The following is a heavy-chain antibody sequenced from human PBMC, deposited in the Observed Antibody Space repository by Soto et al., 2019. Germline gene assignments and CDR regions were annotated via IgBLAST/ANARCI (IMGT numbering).Heavy chain of an antibody. CDR1: GYSFTSYW. CDR3: ARTSMQSRGYSYGHGGLDD. Sequence: GESLKISCKGSGYSFTSYWISWVRQMPGKGLEWMGRIDPSDSYTNYSPSFQGHVTISADKSISTAYLQWSSLKASDTAMYYCARTSMQSRGYSYGHGGLDDPGQGTTVTVSS. J-gene: IGHJ6*02. CDR2: IDPSDSYT. V-gene: IGHV5-10-1*01. D-gene: IGHD5-18*01.